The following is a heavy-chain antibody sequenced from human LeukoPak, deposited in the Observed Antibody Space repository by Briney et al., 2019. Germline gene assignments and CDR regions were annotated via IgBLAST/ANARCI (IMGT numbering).Heavy chain of an antibody. CDR1: GFPFNNYA. V-gene: IGHV3-23*01. D-gene: IGHD3-10*01. Sequence: EGSLRLSCAASGFPFNNYAMSWVPRAPGKGLGWVVAISGNGGRTYYRDSVKGRFTISRDNPKNTLYLLMNSLSAEDTALYYCAKEQTSSGYFDYWGQGTLVTVSS. CDR2: ISGNGGRT. J-gene: IGHJ4*02. CDR3: AKEQTSSGYFDY.